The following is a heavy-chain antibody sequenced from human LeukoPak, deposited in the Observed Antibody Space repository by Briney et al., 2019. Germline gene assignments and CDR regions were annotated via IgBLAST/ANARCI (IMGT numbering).Heavy chain of an antibody. D-gene: IGHD3-22*01. V-gene: IGHV4-39*07. CDR3: ARNITFEFDYYDSRAGLNWFDP. Sequence: PSETLSLTCTVSGGSISSSSYYWGWIRQPPGKGLEWIGGIYYSGSTYYNPSLKSRVTISVDTSKNQFSLKLSSVTAADTAVYYCARNITFEFDYYDSRAGLNWFDPWGQGTLVTVSS. CDR2: IYYSGST. J-gene: IGHJ5*02. CDR1: GGSISSSSYY.